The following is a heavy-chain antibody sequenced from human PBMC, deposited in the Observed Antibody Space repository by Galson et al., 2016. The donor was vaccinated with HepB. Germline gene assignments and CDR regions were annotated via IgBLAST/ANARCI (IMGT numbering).Heavy chain of an antibody. CDR3: ANGGGYSYATRVDN. CDR2: ISGSGGST. V-gene: IGHV3-23*01. Sequence: LRLSCAASGFTFSSYAMSWVRQAPGKGLEWVSGISGSGGSTNYGDSVRGRFTISRDNSKNTLSLQMNSLRAEDTAVYYCANGGGYSYATRVDNWGQGTLVTASS. CDR1: GFTFSSYA. D-gene: IGHD5-18*01. J-gene: IGHJ4*02.